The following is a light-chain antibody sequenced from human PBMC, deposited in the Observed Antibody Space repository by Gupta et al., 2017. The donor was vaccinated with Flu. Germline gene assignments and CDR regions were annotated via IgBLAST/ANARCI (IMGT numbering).Light chain of an antibody. V-gene: IGLV2-14*01. CDR3: SSYTSSSTYWV. CDR1: SSDVGGYNY. Sequence: ITIYGTVTSSDVGGYNYVFWYHRHTGQAPKLMIYEVSNRHAGVSNRFSGTKSGNTATLTSAGLQAEDEADYYCSSYTSSSTYWVFGGGTKLTVL. J-gene: IGLJ3*02. CDR2: EVS.